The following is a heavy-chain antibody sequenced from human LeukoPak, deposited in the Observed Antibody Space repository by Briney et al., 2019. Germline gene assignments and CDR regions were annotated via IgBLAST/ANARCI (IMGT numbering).Heavy chain of an antibody. CDR3: ARDLEGVVVAHFDY. CDR1: AFTPGIDS. D-gene: IGHD2-15*01. V-gene: IGHV3-21*01. Sequence: GGSLRPSCAASAFTPGIDSMSCVRHAPGDVLEWDSSISSSSSYIYYADSVKGRFTISRDNAKNSLYLQMNSLRAEDTAVYYCARDLEGVVVAHFDYWGQGTLVTVSS. J-gene: IGHJ4*02. CDR2: ISSSSSYI.